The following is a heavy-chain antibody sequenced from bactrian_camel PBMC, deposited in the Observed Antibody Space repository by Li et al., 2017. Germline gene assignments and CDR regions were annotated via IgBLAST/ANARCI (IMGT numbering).Heavy chain of an antibody. CDR3: ATDRAGRY. CDR1: GFAFDTYY. V-gene: IGHV3-2*01. D-gene: IGHD6*01. Sequence: VQLVESGGGSVQAGGSLRLSCAASGFAFDTYYMNWVRQAPGKGLEWVGEIGSFGKNSWYTDSVKGRFTISRDNAKKMVFLEMNSLKSEDTALYYCATDRAGRYRGQGTQVTVS. CDR2: IGSFGKNS. J-gene: IGHJ4*01.